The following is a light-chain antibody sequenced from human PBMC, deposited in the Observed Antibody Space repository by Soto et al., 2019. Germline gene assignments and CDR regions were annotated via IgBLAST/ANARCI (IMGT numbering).Light chain of an antibody. J-gene: IGKJ5*01. CDR3: QQFNSYPIT. Sequence: AIQLTQSPSSLSASVGDRVTITCRASQGISSALAWYQQKPGKAPNLLIYDASSLESGVPSRFSGSGSGTYFTLTISSLQPEDFATYYCQQFNSYPITFGQGTRLEIK. CDR1: QGISSA. V-gene: IGKV1-13*02. CDR2: DAS.